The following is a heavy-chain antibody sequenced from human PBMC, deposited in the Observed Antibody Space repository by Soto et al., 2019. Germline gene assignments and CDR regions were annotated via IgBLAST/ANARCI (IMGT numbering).Heavy chain of an antibody. CDR1: GDSISGSRHF. V-gene: IGHV4-39*01. J-gene: IGHJ5*01. CDR2: SDSSGTT. D-gene: IGHD1-1*01. Sequence: PAETLSLTCSVSGDSISGSRHFWGWVPHPPGKGLEWIGSSDSSGTTYHNPSLKSRVTISVDASDNQFSLKLSPVTDADTAVYYGASHSTVQCMADNWLEYWGQGTLVIVSS. CDR3: ASHSTVQCMADNWLEY.